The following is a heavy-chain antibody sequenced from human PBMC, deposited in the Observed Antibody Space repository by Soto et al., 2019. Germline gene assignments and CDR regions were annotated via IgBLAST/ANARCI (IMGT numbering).Heavy chain of an antibody. J-gene: IGHJ6*02. Sequence: GESLKISCKGSGYSFTSYWISWVRQMPGKGLEWMGRIDPSDSYTNYSPSFQGHVTISADKSISTAYLQWSSLKASDTAMYYCARHGYGDYGYYYYGMDVWGQGTTVTVSS. V-gene: IGHV5-10-1*01. CDR1: GYSFTSYW. CDR2: IDPSDSYT. CDR3: ARHGYGDYGYYYYGMDV. D-gene: IGHD4-17*01.